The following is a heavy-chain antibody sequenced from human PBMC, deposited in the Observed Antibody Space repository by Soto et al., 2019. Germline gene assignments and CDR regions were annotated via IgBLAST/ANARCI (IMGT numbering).Heavy chain of an antibody. J-gene: IGHJ5*02. V-gene: IGHV1-3*01. D-gene: IGHD2-15*01. CDR1: GFTFTSSA. CDR3: AREPLCGGKCYLNYFDP. CDR2: INLGNGNT. Sequence: ASVKVSCKASGFTFTSSAVQWVRQAPGQRLEWMGWINLGNGNTAYSQKFQGRVTITRDTSASTVYMELSSLTSEDTAVYYCAREPLCGGKCYLNYFDPWGQGTLVTVSS.